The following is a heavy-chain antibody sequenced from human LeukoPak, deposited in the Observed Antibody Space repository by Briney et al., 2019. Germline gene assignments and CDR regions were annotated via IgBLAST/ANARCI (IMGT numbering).Heavy chain of an antibody. J-gene: IGHJ5*02. CDR2: IYPSGST. V-gene: IGHV4-4*07. Sequence: ASETLSLTCTVSGVSISSYYWTWIRQPAGKGREWIGRIYPSGSTNYNTSLKSRVTISVDTSKTQFSLKLRSVTAADTAVYYCARLNNQLWWYNWFDPWGQGTLVTVSS. CDR3: ARLNNQLWWYNWFDP. D-gene: IGHD2-21*01. CDR1: GVSISSYY.